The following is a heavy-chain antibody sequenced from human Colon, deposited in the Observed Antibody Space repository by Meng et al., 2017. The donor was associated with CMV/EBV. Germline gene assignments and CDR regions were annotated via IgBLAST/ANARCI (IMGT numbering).Heavy chain of an antibody. V-gene: IGHV3-73*01. Sequence: GGSLRLSCAASGFTFSGSAMHWVRQASGKGLEWVARIRSKANSYATAYAASVKGRFTISRDDSKNTAYLQMNSLKTEDTAVYYCTRNGGGPPSYYYGMDVWGQGTMVTVSS. CDR2: IRSKANSYAT. CDR3: TRNGGGPPSYYYGMDV. CDR1: GFTFSGSA. D-gene: IGHD2-15*01. J-gene: IGHJ6*02.